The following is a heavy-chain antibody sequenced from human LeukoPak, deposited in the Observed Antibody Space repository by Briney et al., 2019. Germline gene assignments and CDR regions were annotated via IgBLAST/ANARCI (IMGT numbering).Heavy chain of an antibody. Sequence: ASVKVSCKASGYTFTSYGISWVRQAPGQGLEWMGWISAYNGNTNYAQKLQGRVTMTTDTSTSTAYMELRSLRSDDTAVYYCAREGPGAYYYDSSGYYHQFDYWGQGTLVTVSS. J-gene: IGHJ4*02. CDR2: ISAYNGNT. CDR1: GYTFTSYG. CDR3: AREGPGAYYYDSSGYYHQFDY. V-gene: IGHV1-18*01. D-gene: IGHD3-22*01.